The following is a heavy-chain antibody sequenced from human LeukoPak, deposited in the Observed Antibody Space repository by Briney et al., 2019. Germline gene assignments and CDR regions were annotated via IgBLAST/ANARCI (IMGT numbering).Heavy chain of an antibody. V-gene: IGHV4-31*03. CDR1: GGSISSGGYY. Sequence: QSSETLSLTCTVSGGSISSGGYYWSWIRQHPGKGLEWIGYIYYSGSTYYNPSLKSRVTISVDTSKNQFSLKLSSVTAADTAVYYCARLPMTTTQGWYFDLWGRGTLVTVSS. CDR3: ARLPMTTTQGWYFDL. CDR2: IYYSGST. D-gene: IGHD4-11*01. J-gene: IGHJ2*01.